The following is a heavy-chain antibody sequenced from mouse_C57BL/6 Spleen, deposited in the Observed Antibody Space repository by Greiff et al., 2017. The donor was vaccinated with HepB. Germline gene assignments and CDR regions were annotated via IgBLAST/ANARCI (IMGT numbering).Heavy chain of an antibody. Sequence: QVQLQQSGPELVKPGASVKISCKASGYTFTDYYINWVKQRPGQGLEWIGWIFPGSGSTYYNEKFKGKATLTVDKSSSTAYMLLSSLTSEDSAVYFCARNADYYGSSYNWYFDVWGTGTTVTVSS. CDR2: IFPGSGST. J-gene: IGHJ1*03. D-gene: IGHD1-1*01. CDR3: ARNADYYGSSYNWYFDV. V-gene: IGHV1-75*01. CDR1: GYTFTDYY.